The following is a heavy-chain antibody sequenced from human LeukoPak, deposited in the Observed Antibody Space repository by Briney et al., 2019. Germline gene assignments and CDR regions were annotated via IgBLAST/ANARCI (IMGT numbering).Heavy chain of an antibody. CDR3: ARRSPPGYGYFDY. Sequence: SETLSLTCTVSGGSITSSGYYWGWIRQPPGKGLEWFGSISYSGSTYYNPSLQSRVTVSVDTSKNQFSLKLTSVTAADTAVYYCARRSPPGYGYFDYWGQGTLVPVSS. D-gene: IGHD6-13*01. V-gene: IGHV4-39*01. CDR2: ISYSGST. CDR1: GGSITSSGYY. J-gene: IGHJ4*02.